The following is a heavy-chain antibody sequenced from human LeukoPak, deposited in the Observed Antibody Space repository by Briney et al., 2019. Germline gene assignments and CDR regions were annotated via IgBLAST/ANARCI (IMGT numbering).Heavy chain of an antibody. CDR2: IKTDGSAK. Sequence: GGSLRLSCVASGFSFSDYWMSWVRQAPGKGLEWVASIKTDGSAKYCVDSLKGRFTISRDNAKNSLYLQMNNLRAEDTAVYYCARDPESQKGRDGLDYWGQGSLATVAS. D-gene: IGHD1-14*01. J-gene: IGHJ4*02. CDR3: ARDPESQKGRDGLDY. CDR1: GFSFSDYW. V-gene: IGHV3-7*01.